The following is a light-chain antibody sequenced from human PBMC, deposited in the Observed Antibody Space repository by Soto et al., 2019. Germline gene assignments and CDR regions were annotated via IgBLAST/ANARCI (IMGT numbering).Light chain of an antibody. V-gene: IGKV1-5*01. J-gene: IGKJ1*01. Sequence: DIQMTQSPSTLSASVGDRVTITCRASQSISSWLAWYQQKPGKVPKLLIYDASSLESGVPSRFSGGGSGTEFTLTISSLQPDDFATYYCQQYDSYPWTFGQGTKVDNK. CDR3: QQYDSYPWT. CDR1: QSISSW. CDR2: DAS.